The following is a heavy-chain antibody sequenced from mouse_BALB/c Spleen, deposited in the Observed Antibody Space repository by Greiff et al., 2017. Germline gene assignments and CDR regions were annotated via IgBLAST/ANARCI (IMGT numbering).Heavy chain of an antibody. CDR1: GFTFSSYT. CDR2: INSNGGST. CDR3: AREEPHYFDY. V-gene: IGHV5-6-2*01. J-gene: IGHJ2*01. Sequence: EVKLVESGGGLVKPGGSLKLSCAASGFTFSSYTMSWVRQTPEKRLELVAAINSNGGSTYYPDTVKGRFTISRDNAKNTLYLQMSSLKSEDTAMYYCAREEPHYFDYWGQGTTLTVSS.